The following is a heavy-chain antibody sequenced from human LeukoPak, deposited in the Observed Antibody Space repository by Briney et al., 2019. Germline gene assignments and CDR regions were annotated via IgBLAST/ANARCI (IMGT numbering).Heavy chain of an antibody. CDR3: ARARFLEWLPQYYFDY. CDR2: INPSGGST. J-gene: IGHJ4*02. Sequence: GASVKVSCKASGYTFTSYYMHWVRQAPGQGLEWMGIINPSGGSTSYAQKFQGRVTMTRDTSTSTVYMELSSLRSEDTAVYYCARARFLEWLPQYYFDYWGQGTLVTVSS. V-gene: IGHV1-46*01. CDR1: GYTFTSYY. D-gene: IGHD3-3*01.